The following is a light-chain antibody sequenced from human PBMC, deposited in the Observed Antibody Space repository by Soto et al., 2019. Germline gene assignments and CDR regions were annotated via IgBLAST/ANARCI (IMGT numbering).Light chain of an antibody. Sequence: QSVLAQPASVSGSPGQSIAISCTGSSSDVGAYNRVSWYQQSPDTAPKLTIYDVSDRPSGVPDRFSGSKSGNTASLTISGLQPEDEADYYCNSYTTRTTYVFGAGTKVTVL. CDR2: DVS. CDR3: NSYTTRTTYV. J-gene: IGLJ1*01. V-gene: IGLV2-18*02. CDR1: SSDVGAYNR.